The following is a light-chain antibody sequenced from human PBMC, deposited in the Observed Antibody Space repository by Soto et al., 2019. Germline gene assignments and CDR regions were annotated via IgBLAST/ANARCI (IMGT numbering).Light chain of an antibody. CDR3: QQYGSSPWT. J-gene: IGKJ1*01. CDR1: QSVSSSY. Sequence: DIVLTQSPGTLSLSAGERATLSCRASQSVSSSYLAWYQQKPGQAPRLLIYGASSRATGVPDRFSGSGSGTEFNLTISRLETEDFAVYYCQQYGSSPWTFGQGTKVEIK. V-gene: IGKV3-20*01. CDR2: GAS.